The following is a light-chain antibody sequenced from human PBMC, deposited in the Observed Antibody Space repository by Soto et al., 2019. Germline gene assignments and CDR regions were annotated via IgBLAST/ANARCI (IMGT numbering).Light chain of an antibody. CDR1: QSISTS. CDR2: AAS. V-gene: IGKV1-39*01. Sequence: DIQMTQSPSSLSASVGDRVTITCRASQSISTSLNWYQQKPGKAPKVLLYAASSLQSGVPLRFSGSGSWTDFPLTISSLQPEDFATYYCPQSYSFPFTFGQGTKLDIK. CDR3: PQSYSFPFT. J-gene: IGKJ2*01.